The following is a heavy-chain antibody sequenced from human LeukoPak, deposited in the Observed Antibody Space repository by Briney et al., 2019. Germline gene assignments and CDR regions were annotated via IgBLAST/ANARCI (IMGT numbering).Heavy chain of an antibody. J-gene: IGHJ6*03. CDR3: ARVYYGSGRTPYYYMDV. CDR1: GYSISSAYY. Sequence: SETLSLTCSVSGYSISSAYYWGWIRQPAGKGLEWIGRIYTSGSTNYNPSLKSRVTISVDTSKNQFSLKLSSVTAADTAVYYCARVYYGSGRTPYYYMDVWGKGTTVTISS. D-gene: IGHD3-10*01. V-gene: IGHV4-61*02. CDR2: IYTSGST.